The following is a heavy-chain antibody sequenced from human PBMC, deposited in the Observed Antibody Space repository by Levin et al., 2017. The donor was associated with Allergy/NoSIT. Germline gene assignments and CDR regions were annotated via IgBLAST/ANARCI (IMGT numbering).Heavy chain of an antibody. Sequence: LSLTCAASGFTFSSYGMHWVRQAPGKGLEWVAVISYDGSNKYYADSVKGRFTISRDNSKNTLYLQMNSLRAEDTAVYYCAKGGVPQGVVAAAHFDYWGQGTLVTVSS. CDR1: GFTFSSYG. CDR2: ISYDGSNK. V-gene: IGHV3-30*18. CDR3: AKGGVPQGVVAAAHFDY. D-gene: IGHD2-15*01. J-gene: IGHJ4*02.